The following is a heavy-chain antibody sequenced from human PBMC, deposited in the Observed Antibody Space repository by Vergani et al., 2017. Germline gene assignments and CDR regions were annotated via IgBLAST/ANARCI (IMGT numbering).Heavy chain of an antibody. CDR2: ISPSSTTI. D-gene: IGHD3-10*01. CDR1: GFTFSSYS. V-gene: IGHV3-48*01. CDR3: ARVQNGVYMDV. J-gene: IGHJ6*03. Sequence: EVQLVESGGNLVQPGGSLRLSCAASGFTFSSYSMNWVRQAPGKGLEWVSYISPSSTTIYNADSVKGRFTISRDNVKNSLYLQMNSLRAEDTAVYYCARVQNGVYMDVWGKGTTVTVSS.